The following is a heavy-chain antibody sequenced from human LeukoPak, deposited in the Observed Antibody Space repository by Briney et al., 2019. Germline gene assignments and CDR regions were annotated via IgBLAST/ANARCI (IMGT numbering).Heavy chain of an antibody. CDR1: GFTFTTYS. CDR2: ISRSGGST. D-gene: IGHD3-22*01. Sequence: GASLRLSCAASGFTFTTYSMSWVRQAPGKGLEWVSVISRSGGSTYYADSVKGRFTISRDNYKNTLYLQMNSLRAEDTAVYYCAKDYYYDSSGYPGGAFDIWGQGTMVTVSS. CDR3: AKDYYYDSSGYPGGAFDI. J-gene: IGHJ3*02. V-gene: IGHV3-23*01.